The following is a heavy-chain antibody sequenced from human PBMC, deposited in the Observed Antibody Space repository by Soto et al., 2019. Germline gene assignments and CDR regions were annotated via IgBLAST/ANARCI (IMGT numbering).Heavy chain of an antibody. V-gene: IGHV4-31*02. CDR3: ARDKNPPVGYGMDV. J-gene: IGHJ6*02. CDR1: GGSISSGGYY. CDR2: IYYSGST. Sequence: SETLSLTCTVSGGSISSGGYYWSWIRQHPGKGLEWIGYIYYSGSTYYNPSLKSRVTISVDTSKNQFSLKLSSVTAADTAVYYCARDKNPPVGYGMDVWGQGTTVTVSS.